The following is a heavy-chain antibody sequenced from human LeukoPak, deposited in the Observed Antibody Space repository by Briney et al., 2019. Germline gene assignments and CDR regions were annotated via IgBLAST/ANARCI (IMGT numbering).Heavy chain of an antibody. J-gene: IGHJ4*02. D-gene: IGHD6-13*01. Sequence: GGSLRLSCAASGFTFSSYGMHWVRQASGKGLEWVAVISYDGSNKYYADSVKGRFTISRDNSKNTLYLQMNSLRAEDTAVYYCANSGIAAADCFDYWGQGTLVTVSS. CDR2: ISYDGSNK. V-gene: IGHV3-30*18. CDR3: ANSGIAAADCFDY. CDR1: GFTFSSYG.